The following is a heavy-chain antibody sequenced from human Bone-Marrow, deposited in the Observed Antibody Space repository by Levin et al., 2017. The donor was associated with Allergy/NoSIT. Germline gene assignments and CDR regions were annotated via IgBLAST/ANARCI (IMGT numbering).Heavy chain of an antibody. CDR1: GFTFSSYS. D-gene: IGHD3-10*01. CDR3: AREGGSGSFLDY. V-gene: IGHV3-48*02. CDR2: IVSSSSSI. Sequence: GGSLRLSCAASGFTFSSYSMNWVRQAPGKGLEWVSYIVSSSSSIYYADSVRGRFTISRDNAKNSLYLQMNSLRDEDTAVYYCAREGGSGSFLDYWGQGTLVTVSS. J-gene: IGHJ4*02.